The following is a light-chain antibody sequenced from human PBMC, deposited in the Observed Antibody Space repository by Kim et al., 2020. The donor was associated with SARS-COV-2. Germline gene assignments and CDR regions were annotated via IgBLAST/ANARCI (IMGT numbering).Light chain of an antibody. J-gene: IGKJ4*01. V-gene: IGKV1-6*01. CDR3: LQDYNYPLT. CDR2: GAS. Sequence: AAVGDKITITWRRSQENGNDLGWCQQKPGRAPQLLIYGASSLQSGVPSRFSSSGSGTEFTLTVSSLQPQDFATYYCLQDYNYPLTFGGGTKVEIK. CDR1: QENGND.